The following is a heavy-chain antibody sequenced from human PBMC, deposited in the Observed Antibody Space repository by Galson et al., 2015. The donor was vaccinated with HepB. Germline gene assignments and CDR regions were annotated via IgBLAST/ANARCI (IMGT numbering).Heavy chain of an antibody. J-gene: IGHJ6*03. Sequence: SVKVSCKASGGTFSSYAISWVRQAPGQGLEWMGGIIPILGIANYAQKFQGRVTITADKSTSTAYMELSSLRSEDTAVYYCASACSSTSCHIRGVVDYYYYYMDVWGKGTTVTVSS. CDR3: ASACSSTSCHIRGVVDYYYYYMDV. V-gene: IGHV1-69*10. D-gene: IGHD2-2*02. CDR2: IIPILGIA. CDR1: GGTFSSYA.